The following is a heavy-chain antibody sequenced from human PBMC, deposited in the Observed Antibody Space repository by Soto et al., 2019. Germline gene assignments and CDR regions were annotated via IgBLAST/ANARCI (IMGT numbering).Heavy chain of an antibody. V-gene: IGHV3-23*01. CDR1: GFTFSSYA. Sequence: PGGSLRLSCAASGFTFSSYAMSWVRQAPGKGLEWVSAISGSGGSTYYADSVKGRFTISRDNSENTLYPQMNSLRAEDAAVYYCAKDLVGASRGNWFDPWGQGTLVTVSS. J-gene: IGHJ5*02. CDR3: AKDLVGASRGNWFDP. CDR2: ISGSGGST. D-gene: IGHD1-26*01.